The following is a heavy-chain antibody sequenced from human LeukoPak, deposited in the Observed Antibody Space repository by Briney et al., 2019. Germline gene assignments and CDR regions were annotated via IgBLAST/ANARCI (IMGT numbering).Heavy chain of an antibody. Sequence: GRSLRLSCAASGFTFSSYAMHWVRQAPGKGLEWVAVISYDGSNKYYADSVKGRFTISRDNSKNTLYLQMNSLRAEDTAVYYCARGGPDSSGYQDAFDIWGQGTMVTVSS. CDR3: ARGGPDSSGYQDAFDI. CDR1: GFTFSSYA. V-gene: IGHV3-30-3*01. J-gene: IGHJ3*02. CDR2: ISYDGSNK. D-gene: IGHD3-22*01.